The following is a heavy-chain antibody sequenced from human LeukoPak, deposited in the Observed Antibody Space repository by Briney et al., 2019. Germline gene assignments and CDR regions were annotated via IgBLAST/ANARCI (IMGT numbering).Heavy chain of an antibody. CDR2: ISYDGSNK. V-gene: IGHV3-30*01. J-gene: IGHJ5*02. Sequence: GGSLRLSCAASGFTFSSYAMHWVRQAPGKGLEWVAVISYDGSNKYYADSVKGRFTISRDNSKNTLYLHMNSLRAEDTAVYYCAREYYDFWSGYYFDWFDPWGQGTLVTVSS. CDR1: GFTFSSYA. D-gene: IGHD3-3*01. CDR3: AREYYDFWSGYYFDWFDP.